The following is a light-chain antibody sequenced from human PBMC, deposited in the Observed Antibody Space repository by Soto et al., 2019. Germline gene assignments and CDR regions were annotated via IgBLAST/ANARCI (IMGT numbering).Light chain of an antibody. CDR1: QSIATY. Sequence: DIQMTQSPSSLSASVGDRVTITCRASQSIATYLNWYQQNSGNAPNLLIYVASTLQSGVPSRFSGSGSGTDFTLTIRSLQPEDFATYYCQQTYRTPLTFGQGTKVEI. V-gene: IGKV1-39*01. CDR3: QQTYRTPLT. J-gene: IGKJ1*01. CDR2: VAS.